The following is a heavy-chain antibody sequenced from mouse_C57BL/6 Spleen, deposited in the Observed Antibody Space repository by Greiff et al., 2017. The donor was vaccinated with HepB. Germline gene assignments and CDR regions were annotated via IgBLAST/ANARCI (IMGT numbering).Heavy chain of an antibody. CDR1: VFSLTSYG. J-gene: IGHJ3*01. CDR2: IWSGGST. V-gene: IGHV2-2*01. Sequence: VQLQQSGPGLVQPSQSLSITCTVSVFSLTSYGVHWVRQSPGKGLEWLGVIWSGGSTDYNAAFISRLSISKDNSKSQVFFKMNSLQADDTAIYYCARNWAYWGQGTLVTVSA. CDR3: ARNWAY.